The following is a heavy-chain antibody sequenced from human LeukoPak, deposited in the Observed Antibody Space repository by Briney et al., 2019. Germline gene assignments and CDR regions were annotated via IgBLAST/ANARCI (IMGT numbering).Heavy chain of an antibody. CDR2: IYYSGST. J-gene: IGHJ4*02. Sequence: SETLSLTCTVSGGSITRSNYFWGWIRQSPGKGLEWIGSIYYSGSTYYNPSLKSRVTISVETSKIQFSLKLSSVTAADSAVYYCARDSCSRTSCRRKFDNWGQGTLVTVSS. D-gene: IGHD2-2*01. CDR1: GGSITRSNYF. V-gene: IGHV4-39*07. CDR3: ARDSCSRTSCRRKFDN.